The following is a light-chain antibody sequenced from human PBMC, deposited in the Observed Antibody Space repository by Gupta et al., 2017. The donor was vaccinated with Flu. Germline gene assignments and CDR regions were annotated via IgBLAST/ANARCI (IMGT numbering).Light chain of an antibody. Sequence: PSSPSASVGDRVTITSRASQSISTHLQWSKQRPGKAPNLLLYAASSLQRGVPSRFSGSGSGTDFTLTIRSLQPEDFATYYCQQSYTTPRTFGQGTKLEIK. CDR2: AAS. J-gene: IGKJ2*01. CDR3: QQSYTTPRT. CDR1: QSISTH. V-gene: IGKV1-39*01.